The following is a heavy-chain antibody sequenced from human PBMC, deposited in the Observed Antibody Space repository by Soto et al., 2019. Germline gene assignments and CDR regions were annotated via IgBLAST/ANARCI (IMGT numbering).Heavy chain of an antibody. CDR3: ARVSPYDILTGYYFDY. J-gene: IGHJ4*02. D-gene: IGHD3-9*01. Sequence: QVQLQESGPGLVKPSGTLALTCAVSSGSISSSNWWSWVRQPPGKGLEWIGEIYHSGSTNYNPSLKSRVTISVDKSKNQFSLTLSSVTAADTAVYYCARVSPYDILTGYYFDYWGQGTLVTVSS. CDR2: IYHSGST. V-gene: IGHV4-4*02. CDR1: SGSISSSNW.